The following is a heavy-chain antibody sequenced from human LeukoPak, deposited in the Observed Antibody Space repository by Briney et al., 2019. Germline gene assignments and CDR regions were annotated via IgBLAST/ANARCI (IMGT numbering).Heavy chain of an antibody. CDR3: TREGVYAPDPTSYHRDAFDI. V-gene: IGHV4-59*12. Sequence: SETLSLTCTVSGGSITTYYWSWIRQPPGKGLEWIGYIYYSRSTMYNPSLKSRVTISIDTSKNQLSLKVNSVTAADTAVYYCTREGVYAPDPTSYHRDAFDIWGQGTVVIVSS. CDR1: GGSITTYY. CDR2: IYYSRST. D-gene: IGHD3-16*02. J-gene: IGHJ3*02.